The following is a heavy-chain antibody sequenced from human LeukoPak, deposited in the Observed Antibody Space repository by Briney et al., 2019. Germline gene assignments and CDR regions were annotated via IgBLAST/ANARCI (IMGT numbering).Heavy chain of an antibody. V-gene: IGHV1-18*01. Sequence: ASVKVSCKASGYTFTSYGISWVRQAPGQGLEWMGWSSAYNGNTNYAQKLQGRVTMTTDTSTSTAYMELRSLRSDDTAVYYCARVTGTPKGYYYYMDVWGKGTTVTVSS. CDR3: ARVTGTPKGYYYYMDV. D-gene: IGHD1-7*01. J-gene: IGHJ6*03. CDR2: SSAYNGNT. CDR1: GYTFTSYG.